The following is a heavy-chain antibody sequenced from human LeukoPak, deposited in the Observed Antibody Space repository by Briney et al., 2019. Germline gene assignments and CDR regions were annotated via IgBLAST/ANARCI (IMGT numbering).Heavy chain of an antibody. CDR2: ISYDGSNK. J-gene: IGHJ4*02. Sequence: GGSLRLSCAASGFTFSSYGMHWVRQAPGKGLEWVAVISYDGSNKYYADSVKGRFTISRDNSKNTLYLQMGSLRAEDMAVYYCARDQGAWGYGYNFDYWGQGTLVTVSS. CDR1: GFTFSSYG. D-gene: IGHD3-16*01. CDR3: ARDQGAWGYGYNFDY. V-gene: IGHV3-30*03.